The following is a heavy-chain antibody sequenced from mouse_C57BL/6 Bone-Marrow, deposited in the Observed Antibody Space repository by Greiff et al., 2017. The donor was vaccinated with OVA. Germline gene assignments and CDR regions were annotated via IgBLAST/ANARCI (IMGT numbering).Heavy chain of an antibody. CDR3: ARWGWLLRFFAY. J-gene: IGHJ3*01. Sequence: EVQLQQSGPELVKPGASVKISCKASGYTFTDYYMNWVKQSPGKSLEWIGDINPNNGGTSYNQKFKGKATLTVDKSSSTAYMELRSLTSEDSAVYYCARWGWLLRFFAYWGQGTLVTVSA. V-gene: IGHV1-26*01. CDR1: GYTFTDYY. CDR2: INPNNGGT. D-gene: IGHD2-3*01.